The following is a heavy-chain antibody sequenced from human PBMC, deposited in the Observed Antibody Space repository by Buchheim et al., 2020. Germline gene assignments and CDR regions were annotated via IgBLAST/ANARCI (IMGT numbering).Heavy chain of an antibody. CDR2: IKQDGSDT. D-gene: IGHD2-2*01. V-gene: IGHV3-7*04. Sequence: EVQLVESGGGLVQPGGSLRLSCAASGFTLSNYWMSWVRQAPGKGLEWVANIKQDGSDTYYVDSVKGRFTISRDNAKNSLHLQMNSLKMEDTAVYYCARVKIGGIPAGDYWGQG. CDR3: ARVKIGGIPAGDY. J-gene: IGHJ4*02. CDR1: GFTLSNYW.